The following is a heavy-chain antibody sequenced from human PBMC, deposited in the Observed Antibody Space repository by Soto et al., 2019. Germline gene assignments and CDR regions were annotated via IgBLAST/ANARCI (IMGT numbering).Heavy chain of an antibody. CDR1: GGSISSYY. CDR3: ARDSPNSSFDY. D-gene: IGHD6-13*01. J-gene: IGHJ4*02. V-gene: IGHV4-59*01. Sequence: SETLSLTCTVSGGSISSYYWSWIRQPPGKGLEWIGYMYYSGSTNCNPSLKSRVTISVDTSKNQFSLKLSSVTAADTAVYYCARDSPNSSFDYWGQGTLVTVSS. CDR2: MYYSGST.